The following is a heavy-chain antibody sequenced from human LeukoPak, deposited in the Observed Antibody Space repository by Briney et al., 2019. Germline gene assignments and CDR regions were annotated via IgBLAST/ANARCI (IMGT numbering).Heavy chain of an antibody. Sequence: GGTLRLSCAASGFTFSSYGMSWVRQAPGKGLEWVSAISGSGGSTYYADSVKGRFTISRDNSKNTLYLQMNSLRAEDTAVYYCAKDDSYGSGSYSPMDYYYYYMDVWGKGTTVTISS. CDR1: GFTFSSYG. D-gene: IGHD3-10*01. CDR2: ISGSGGST. CDR3: AKDDSYGSGSYSPMDYYYYYMDV. J-gene: IGHJ6*03. V-gene: IGHV3-23*01.